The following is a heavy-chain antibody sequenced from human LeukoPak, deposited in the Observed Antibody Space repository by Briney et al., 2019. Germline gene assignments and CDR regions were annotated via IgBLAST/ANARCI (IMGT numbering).Heavy chain of an antibody. D-gene: IGHD2-15*01. J-gene: IGHJ4*02. CDR2: ITSSGGSI. Sequence: GGSLRLSCAASGFTFSIYTMNWVRQAPGKGLEWVSSITSSGGSIYSADSAKGRFAISRDNAKNSLYLQMNSLRAEDTAVYYCARDVGYCSGGSCYFDYWGQGTLVTVS. CDR3: ARDVGYCSGGSCYFDY. V-gene: IGHV3-21*06. CDR1: GFTFSIYT.